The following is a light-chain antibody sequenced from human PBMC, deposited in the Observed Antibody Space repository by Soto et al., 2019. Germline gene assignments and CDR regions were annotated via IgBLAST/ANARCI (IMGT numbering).Light chain of an antibody. V-gene: IGKV1-39*01. CDR1: QTISTH. J-gene: IGKJ5*01. CDR3: QQSYSTLRAIT. Sequence: DILMTQSPSSLSASVGDRVTIACRASQTISTHLNWYQQKPGKAPKLLIYAASSLQSGVPSRFSGSGSGTDFTLTISSLQPEDFATYYCQQSYSTLRAITFGQGTRLEIK. CDR2: AAS.